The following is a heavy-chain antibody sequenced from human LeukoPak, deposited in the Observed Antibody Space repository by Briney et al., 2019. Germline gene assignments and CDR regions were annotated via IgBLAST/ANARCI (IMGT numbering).Heavy chain of an antibody. CDR2: MNPNSGNT. J-gene: IGHJ5*02. V-gene: IGHV1-8*01. D-gene: IGHD4-11*01. CDR3: ARGLHDYSNYVWFDP. Sequence: ASVKVSCKASGYTFTSYDINWVRQATGQGLEWMGWMNPNSGNTGYAQKFQGRVTITRNTSISTAYTELSSLRSEDTAVYYCARGLHDYSNYVWFDPWGQGTLVTVSS. CDR1: GYTFTSYD.